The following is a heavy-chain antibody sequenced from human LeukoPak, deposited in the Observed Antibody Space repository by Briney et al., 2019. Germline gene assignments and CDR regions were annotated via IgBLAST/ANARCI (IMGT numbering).Heavy chain of an antibody. Sequence: GGSLRLSCAASGFTFSGSGMSWVRQAPGKGLEWISSSGDSDGSTYYADSLKGRFTISRDNSKNTLYLQMNNLRAEDTAVYYCAKGGCRGTCNPLAYWGQGALVTVS. D-gene: IGHD2-15*01. J-gene: IGHJ4*02. CDR3: AKGGCRGTCNPLAY. CDR1: GFTFSGSG. CDR2: SGDSDGST. V-gene: IGHV3-23*01.